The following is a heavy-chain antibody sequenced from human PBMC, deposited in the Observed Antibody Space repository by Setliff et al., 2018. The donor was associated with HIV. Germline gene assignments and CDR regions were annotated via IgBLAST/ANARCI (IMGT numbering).Heavy chain of an antibody. CDR3: ARHRDGGTYPLDY. Sequence: SETLSLTCTVSGGSISGFYWNWIRQSAGKGLQWIGRIYDSGSTKYNPSLKSRVTMSLDTSKNQFSLNLDSVTAADTAVYYCARHRDGGTYPLDYWGQGTLVTVSS. CDR2: IYDSGST. J-gene: IGHJ4*02. D-gene: IGHD1-26*01. CDR1: GGSISGFY. V-gene: IGHV4-4*07.